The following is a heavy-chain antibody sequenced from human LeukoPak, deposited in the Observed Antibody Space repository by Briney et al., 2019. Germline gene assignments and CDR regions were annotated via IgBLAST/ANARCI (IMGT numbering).Heavy chain of an antibody. CDR2: ISGSGGST. J-gene: IGHJ4*02. CDR1: GFTFSSYA. D-gene: IGHD6-13*01. Sequence: PGGSLRLSCAASGFTFSSYAMSWVRQAPGKGLEWVSAISGSGGSTYYADSVKGRFTISRDNSKNTLYLQMNSLRAEDTAVYYCARLSSLAAARLFYFDYWGQGTLVTVSS. CDR3: ARLSSLAAARLFYFDY. V-gene: IGHV3-23*01.